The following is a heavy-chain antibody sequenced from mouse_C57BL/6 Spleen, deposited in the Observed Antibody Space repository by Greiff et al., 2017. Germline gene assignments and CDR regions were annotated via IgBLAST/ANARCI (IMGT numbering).Heavy chain of an antibody. CDR2: IRSKSSNYAT. CDR3: VRDDSWFAY. J-gene: IGHJ3*01. CDR1: GFTFNTYA. V-gene: IGHV10-3*01. Sequence: EVQLQESGGGLVQPKGSSKLSCAASGFTFNTYAMHWVRQAPGKGVEWVARIRSKSSNYATYYADSVKDRFTISRDDSQSMLYLKMNNLKTEDTAMYYCVRDDSWFAYWGQGTLVTVSA.